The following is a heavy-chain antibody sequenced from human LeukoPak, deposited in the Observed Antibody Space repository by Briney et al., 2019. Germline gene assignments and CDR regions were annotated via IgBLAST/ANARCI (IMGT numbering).Heavy chain of an antibody. V-gene: IGHV3-33*06. CDR2: IWYDGSNK. CDR3: AKWSQSVAVY. Sequence: GRSLRLSCAASGFTFSSYGMHWVRQAPGKGLEWVAVIWYDGSNKYYADSVKGRFTISRDNSKNTLYLQMNSLRAEDTAVYYCAKWSQSVAVYWGQGTLVTVSS. J-gene: IGHJ4*02. CDR1: GFTFSSYG. D-gene: IGHD6-19*01.